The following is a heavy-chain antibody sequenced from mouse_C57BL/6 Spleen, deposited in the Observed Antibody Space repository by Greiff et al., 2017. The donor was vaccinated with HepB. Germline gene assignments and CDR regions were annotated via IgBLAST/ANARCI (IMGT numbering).Heavy chain of an antibody. CDR3: ARVATVVPDY. Sequence: DVMLVESEGGLVQPGSSMKLSCTASGFTFSDYYMAWVRQVPEKGLEWVANINYDGSSTYYLDSLKSRFIISRDNAKNILYLQMSSLKSEDTATYYCARVATVVPDYWGQGTTLTVSS. D-gene: IGHD1-1*01. CDR2: INYDGSST. CDR1: GFTFSDYY. V-gene: IGHV5-16*01. J-gene: IGHJ2*01.